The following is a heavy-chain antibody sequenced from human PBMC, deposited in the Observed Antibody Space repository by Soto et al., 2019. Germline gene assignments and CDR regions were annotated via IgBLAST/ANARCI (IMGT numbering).Heavy chain of an antibody. V-gene: IGHV3-23*01. Sequence: EVQLLESGGGLVQPGGSLRLSCAASGFPFRGYPRGWSRRPQGKGREWVSAFSGIGGSTYYADSVKGRFTISRDNSKNTLYLQMNSLRAEDTAVYYCAKTPQGSWYTPDLYYFDYWGQGTLVTVSS. CDR1: GFPFRGYP. CDR3: AKTPQGSWYTPDLYYFDY. J-gene: IGHJ4*02. CDR2: FSGIGGST. D-gene: IGHD6-13*01.